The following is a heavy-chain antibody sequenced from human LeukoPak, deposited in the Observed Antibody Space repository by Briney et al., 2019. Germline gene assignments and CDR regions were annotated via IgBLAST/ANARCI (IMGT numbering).Heavy chain of an antibody. Sequence: SVKVSCKASGGTFSSYAISWVRQAPGQGLEWMGGIIPIFGTANYAQKFQGRVTITADESTSTAYMELSSLRSEDTAVYYCARGGMGDIVVVVVATVHYFDYWGQGTLVTVSS. CDR2: IIPIFGTA. J-gene: IGHJ4*02. V-gene: IGHV1-69*01. CDR3: ARGGMGDIVVVVVATVHYFDY. CDR1: GGTFSSYA. D-gene: IGHD2-15*01.